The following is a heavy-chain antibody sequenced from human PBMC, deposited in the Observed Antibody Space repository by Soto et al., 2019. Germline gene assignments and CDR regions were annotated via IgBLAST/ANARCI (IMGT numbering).Heavy chain of an antibody. Sequence: ASVKVSCKASGYTLTSYGISWVRQAPGQGLEWMGWISAYNGNTNYAQKLQGRVTMTTDTSTSTAYIELRSLRSDDTAVYYCARPRNDYYYYGMDVWGQGTTVTVSS. V-gene: IGHV1-18*01. CDR2: ISAYNGNT. J-gene: IGHJ6*02. CDR1: GYTLTSYG. CDR3: ARPRNDYYYYGMDV.